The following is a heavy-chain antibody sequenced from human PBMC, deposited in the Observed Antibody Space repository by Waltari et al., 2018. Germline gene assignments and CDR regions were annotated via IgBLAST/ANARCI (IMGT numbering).Heavy chain of an antibody. CDR1: GSTFSSYA. V-gene: IGHV1-69*05. CDR2: IIPIFGTA. J-gene: IGHJ6*02. Sequence: QVQLVQSGAEVKKPGSSVKVSCKASGSTFSSYAISWVRQAPGQGLEWMGGIIPIFGTANYAQKFQGRVTITTDESTSTAYMELSSLRSEDTAVYYCARGLPAAYYYYYGMDVWGQGTTVTVSS. CDR3: ARGLPAAYYYYYGMDV. D-gene: IGHD2-2*01.